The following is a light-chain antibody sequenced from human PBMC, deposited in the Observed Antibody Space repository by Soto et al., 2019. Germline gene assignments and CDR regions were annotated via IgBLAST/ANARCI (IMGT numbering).Light chain of an antibody. J-gene: IGKJ2*01. CDR1: QSVTSNK. Sequence: ENVLTQSPVTLSLSPGERATLSCRASQSVTSNKVAWFQQKPGQAPRLLIRAASSRATGIPDRSSGSGSATELALTISRLEPEDFEVYYCQQYGIPPPYPFGQGTKLEIK. CDR3: QQYGIPPPYP. CDR2: AAS. V-gene: IGKV3-20*01.